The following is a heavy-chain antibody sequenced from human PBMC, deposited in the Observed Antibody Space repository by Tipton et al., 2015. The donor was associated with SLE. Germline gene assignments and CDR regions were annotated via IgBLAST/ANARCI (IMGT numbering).Heavy chain of an antibody. Sequence: TLSLTCTVSGDSISGTTYSWAWIRQSPGKGLDWIGSVYYTGTTFYNPSLESRVTVSLDTSRNRFSLRLRSVTAADTAVYYCAKGYGMGNYCYMDVWGKGTSVIVSS. J-gene: IGHJ6*03. D-gene: IGHD5-18*01. CDR2: VYYTGTT. V-gene: IGHV4-39*02. CDR1: GDSISGTTYS. CDR3: AKGYGMGNYCYMDV.